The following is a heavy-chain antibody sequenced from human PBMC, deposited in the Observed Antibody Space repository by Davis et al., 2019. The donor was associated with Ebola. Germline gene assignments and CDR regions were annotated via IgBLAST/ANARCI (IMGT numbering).Heavy chain of an antibody. CDR3: ARDSNQIPGSSAYDLSGDFDL. CDR2: INQDGIQK. CDR1: GFTFRAYW. J-gene: IGHJ4*02. V-gene: IGHV3-7*03. D-gene: IGHD5-12*01. Sequence: GESLKISCAASGFTFRAYWMSWVRQAPGKGLEWVANINQDGIQKCSVDSVKDRFTVSRDNAKSALYLQMNSLTAEDTAVYYCARDSNQIPGSSAYDLSGDFDLWGQGTLVTVSS.